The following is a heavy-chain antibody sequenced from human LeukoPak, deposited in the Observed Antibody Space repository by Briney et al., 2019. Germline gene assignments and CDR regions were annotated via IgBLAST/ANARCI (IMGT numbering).Heavy chain of an antibody. CDR3: ARVDNYYGSGSYYNLFDY. D-gene: IGHD3-10*01. CDR2: INHSGST. CDR1: GGSFSGYY. Sequence: PSETLSLTCAVYGGSFSGYYWSWIRQPPGKGLEWIGEINHSGSTNYNPSLKSRVTISVDTSKNQFSLKLSSVTAADTAVYYCARVDNYYGSGSYYNLFDYWGQGTLVTVSS. V-gene: IGHV4-34*01. J-gene: IGHJ4*02.